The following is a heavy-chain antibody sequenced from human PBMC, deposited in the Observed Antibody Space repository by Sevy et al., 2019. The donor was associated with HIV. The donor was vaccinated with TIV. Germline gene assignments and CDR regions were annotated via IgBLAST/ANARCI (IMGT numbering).Heavy chain of an antibody. Sequence: GGSLRFSCAASGFTFSSYSMNWVRQAPGKGLEWVSSISSSSSYIYYADSVKGRFTISRDNAKNSLYLQMNSLRAEDTAVYYCARNSITIFGVVITSEDYYYYYYGMDVWGQGTTVTVSS. CDR1: GFTFSSYS. D-gene: IGHD3-3*01. CDR2: ISSSSSYI. J-gene: IGHJ6*02. V-gene: IGHV3-21*01. CDR3: ARNSITIFGVVITSEDYYYYYYGMDV.